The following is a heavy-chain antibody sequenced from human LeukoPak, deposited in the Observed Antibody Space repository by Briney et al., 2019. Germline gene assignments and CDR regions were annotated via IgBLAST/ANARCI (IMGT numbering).Heavy chain of an antibody. CDR2: IKQDGSGK. Sequence: HPGGSLRLSCAASGFTFSSYWMSWVRQAPGKGLEWVANIKQDGSGKYYVDSVKGRFTISRDNSKNTLYLQMNSLRAEDTAVYYCTWELLSWGQGTLVTVSS. CDR3: TWELLS. J-gene: IGHJ5*02. V-gene: IGHV3-7*01. D-gene: IGHD2/OR15-2a*01. CDR1: GFTFSSYW.